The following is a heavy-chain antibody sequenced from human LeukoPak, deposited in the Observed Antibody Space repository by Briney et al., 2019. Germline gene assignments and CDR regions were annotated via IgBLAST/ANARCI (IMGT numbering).Heavy chain of an antibody. CDR3: ARALVGPFDY. CDR2: ISYDGSNK. D-gene: IGHD3-16*02. Sequence: PGGSLRLSCAASGFTFSSYAMHWVRRAPGKGLEWVAVISYDGSNKYYADSVKGRFTISRDNSKNTLYLQMNSLRAEHTAAYYCARALVGPFDYWGQGTLVTVSS. V-gene: IGHV3-30*04. CDR1: GFTFSSYA. J-gene: IGHJ4*02.